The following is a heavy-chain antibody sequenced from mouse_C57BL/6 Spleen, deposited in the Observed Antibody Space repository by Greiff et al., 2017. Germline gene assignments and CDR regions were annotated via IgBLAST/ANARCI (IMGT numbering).Heavy chain of an antibody. CDR1: GYSFTGYY. J-gene: IGHJ1*03. D-gene: IGHD1-1*02. V-gene: IGHV1-42*01. CDR2: INPSTGGT. Sequence: EVQLVESGPELVKPGASVKISCKASGYSFTGYYMNWVKQSPEKSLEWIGEINPSTGGTTYNQKFKAKATLTVDKSSSTAYMQLKSLTSEDSAVYYCARGGYYSYFDVWGTGTTVTVSS. CDR3: ARGGYYSYFDV.